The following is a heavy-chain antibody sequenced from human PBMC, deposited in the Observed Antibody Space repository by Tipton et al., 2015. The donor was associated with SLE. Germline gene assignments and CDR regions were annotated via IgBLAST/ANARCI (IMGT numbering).Heavy chain of an antibody. J-gene: IGHJ3*02. CDR2: IYYSGST. CDR1: GGSISSYY. CDR3: ARRLWAFDT. V-gene: IGHV4-59*08. Sequence: TLSLTCTVSGGSISSYYWSWIRQPPGKGLEWIGYIYYSGSTNYNPSLKSRVTISVDTSKNQFSLKLSSVTAADTAVYYCARRLWAFDTWGQGTMVTVSS. D-gene: IGHD2-21*01.